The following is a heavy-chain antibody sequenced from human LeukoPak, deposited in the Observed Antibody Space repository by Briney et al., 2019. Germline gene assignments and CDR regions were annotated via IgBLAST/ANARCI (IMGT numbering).Heavy chain of an antibody. J-gene: IGHJ5*02. CDR1: GYSFTSYW. V-gene: IGHV5-51*01. D-gene: IGHD2-15*01. CDR3: ARLPGGAYCSGGSCYSSWFDP. Sequence: GESLKISCKGSGYSFTSYWIGWGRQMPGKGLEGMGIIYPGDSDSRYSPSFLGQVTISADKSISTAYLQWSRLKASDTAMYYCARLPGGAYCSGGSCYSSWFDPWGQGTLVTVSS. CDR2: IYPGDSDS.